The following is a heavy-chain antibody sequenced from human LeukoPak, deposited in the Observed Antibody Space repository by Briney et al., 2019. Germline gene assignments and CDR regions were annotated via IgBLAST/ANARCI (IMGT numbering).Heavy chain of an antibody. CDR2: ISSSSSYI. J-gene: IGHJ4*02. Sequence: PGGSLRLSCAASGFTFSSYSMNWVRQAPGKGLEWVSSISSSSSYIYYADSVKGRFTISRDNAKNSLYLQMNSLRAEDTAVYYCARAHNWKYGSFDFWGQGTLVTVSS. V-gene: IGHV3-21*01. D-gene: IGHD1-7*01. CDR1: GFTFSSYS. CDR3: ARAHNWKYGSFDF.